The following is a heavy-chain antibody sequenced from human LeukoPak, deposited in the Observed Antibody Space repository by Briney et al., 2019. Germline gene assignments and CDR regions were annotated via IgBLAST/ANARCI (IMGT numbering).Heavy chain of an antibody. CDR1: GGSISSSNW. CDR2: IYHSGST. CDR3: ARVPVEAVAPYYYYYGMDV. J-gene: IGHJ6*02. Sequence: SGTLSLTCAVSGGSISSSNWWSWVRQPPGKGLEWNGEIYHSGSTNYNPSLKSRVTISVDKSKNQFSLKLSSVTAADTAVYYCARVPVEAVAPYYYYYGMDVWGQGTTVTVSS. V-gene: IGHV4-4*02. D-gene: IGHD6-19*01.